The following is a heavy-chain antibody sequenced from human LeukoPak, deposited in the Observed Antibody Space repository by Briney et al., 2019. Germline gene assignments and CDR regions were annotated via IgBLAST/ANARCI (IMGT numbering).Heavy chain of an antibody. CDR2: IRYDGSNK. D-gene: IGHD2-15*01. CDR1: GFTFSSYG. J-gene: IGHJ4*02. Sequence: GGSLRLSCAASGFTFSSYGMHWVRQAPGKGLERVAFIRYDGSNKYYADSVKGRFTISRDNSKNTLYLQMNSLRAEDTAVYYCAKDYGCSGGSCYFDYRGQGTLVTVSS. CDR3: AKDYGCSGGSCYFDY. V-gene: IGHV3-30*02.